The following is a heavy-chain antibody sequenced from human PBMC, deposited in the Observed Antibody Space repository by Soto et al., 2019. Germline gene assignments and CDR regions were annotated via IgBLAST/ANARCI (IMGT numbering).Heavy chain of an antibody. Sequence: PGGSLRLSCAASGFTFSSYTMSWVRQAPGKGLEWVSAIGTAGDTYYPGSVKGRFTISRENAKNSLYLQMNSLRAGDTAVYYCARGGSSSWYQAFDIWGQGTMVTVSS. CDR3: ARGGSSSWYQAFDI. D-gene: IGHD6-13*01. CDR2: IGTAGDT. J-gene: IGHJ3*02. CDR1: GFTFSSYT. V-gene: IGHV3-13*01.